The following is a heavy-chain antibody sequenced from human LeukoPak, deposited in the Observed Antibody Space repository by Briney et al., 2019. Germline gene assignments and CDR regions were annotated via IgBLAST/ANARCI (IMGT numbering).Heavy chain of an antibody. V-gene: IGHV3-23*01. Sequence: GGSLRLSCAASGFTFSSYAMTWVRQAPGKGLEWLSTISGSGDSTYYADSVKGRFTISRDNSKNTLFLQMNSLRAEDTAIYYCAKWQYYGSGDDYWGQGTLVTVSS. D-gene: IGHD3-10*01. CDR2: ISGSGDST. CDR3: AKWQYYGSGDDY. J-gene: IGHJ4*02. CDR1: GFTFSSYA.